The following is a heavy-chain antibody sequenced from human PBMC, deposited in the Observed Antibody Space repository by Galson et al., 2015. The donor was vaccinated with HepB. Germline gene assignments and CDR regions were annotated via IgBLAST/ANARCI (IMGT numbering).Heavy chain of an antibody. V-gene: IGHV3-53*01. Sequence: SLRLSCAASGFTVSVNYMNWVRQAPGKGLEWVPLIYSGGGTYYADSVKGQFSISRDNSKNTLFLQMNSLRAEDTAVYYCAGGGYYYDNSGYYYLDYWGQGTLVTVSS. CDR3: AGGGYYYDNSGYYYLDY. CDR1: GFTVSVNY. J-gene: IGHJ4*02. CDR2: IYSGGGT. D-gene: IGHD3-22*01.